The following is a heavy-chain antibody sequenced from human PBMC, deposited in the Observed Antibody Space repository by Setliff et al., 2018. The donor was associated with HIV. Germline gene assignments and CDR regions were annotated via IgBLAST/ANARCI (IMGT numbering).Heavy chain of an antibody. V-gene: IGHV1-46*02. CDR3: ARSIYEWGAFDI. CDR2: IYSGGGST. Sequence: ASVKVSCKASGYNFNNYYMHWVRQAPGQGLEWMGIIYSGGGSTNYAQKFQGRITMTSDTSKSTVYMELSSLRSEYSALYYCARSIYEWGAFDIWGQGTMVTVSS. J-gene: IGHJ3*02. D-gene: IGHD2-8*01. CDR1: GYNFNNYY.